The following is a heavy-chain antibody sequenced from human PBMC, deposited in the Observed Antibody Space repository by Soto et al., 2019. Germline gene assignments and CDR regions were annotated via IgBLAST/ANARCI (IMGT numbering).Heavy chain of an antibody. J-gene: IGHJ4*02. CDR1: GGSISSYY. Sequence: QVQLQESGPGLVKPSETLSLTCTVSGGSISSYYWSWIRQPPGKGLEWIGYIYYSGSTNYNPSLKSRVTISVDTSKNQFSLKLSSVTAADTAVYYCARHRPITIFGVVTERYYFDYWGQGTLVTVSS. CDR2: IYYSGST. CDR3: ARHRPITIFGVVTERYYFDY. D-gene: IGHD3-3*01. V-gene: IGHV4-59*08.